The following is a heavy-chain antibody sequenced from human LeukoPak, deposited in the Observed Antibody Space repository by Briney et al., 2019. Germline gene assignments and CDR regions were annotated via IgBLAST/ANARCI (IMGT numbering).Heavy chain of an antibody. J-gene: IGHJ4*02. Sequence: GGSLRLSCAASGFTFSNYWMSWVRQAPGKGLEWVANIKEDGSEKYYVDSVKGRSTISRDNAKNSLYLQMNSLRAEDTAVYYCARDGSSFDYWGQGTLVTVSS. CDR1: GFTFSNYW. V-gene: IGHV3-7*01. D-gene: IGHD2-15*01. CDR3: ARDGSSFDY. CDR2: IKEDGSEK.